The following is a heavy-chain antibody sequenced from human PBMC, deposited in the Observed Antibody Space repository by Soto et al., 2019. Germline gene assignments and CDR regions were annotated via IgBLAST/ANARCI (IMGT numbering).Heavy chain of an antibody. D-gene: IGHD1-1*01. J-gene: IGHJ5*02. CDR1: GFNTRFYS. Sequence: GGSLRLSCTASGFNTRFYSMSWVRQTPGKGLEWVAALSRSGGATYYADSVRGRFTISRDASKDTLFLQMRNLRAEDTAIYYCSKGEMSTIRNSFDPWGQGTLVTVSS. V-gene: IGHV3-23*01. CDR2: LSRSGGAT. CDR3: SKGEMSTIRNSFDP.